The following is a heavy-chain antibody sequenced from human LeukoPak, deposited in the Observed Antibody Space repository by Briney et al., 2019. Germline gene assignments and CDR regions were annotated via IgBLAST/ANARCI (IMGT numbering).Heavy chain of an antibody. Sequence: ASVKVSCKASGYTFTSYYMHWVRQAPGQGLEWMGWISAYNGNTNYAQKLQGRVTMTTDTSTSTAYMELGSLRSEDTAVYYCAGAYCGGDCYFDYWGQGTLVTVSS. CDR1: GYTFTSYY. CDR2: ISAYNGNT. D-gene: IGHD2-21*02. V-gene: IGHV1-18*01. CDR3: AGAYCGGDCYFDY. J-gene: IGHJ4*02.